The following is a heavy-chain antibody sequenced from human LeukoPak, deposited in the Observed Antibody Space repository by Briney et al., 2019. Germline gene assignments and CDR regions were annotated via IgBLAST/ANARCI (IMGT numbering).Heavy chain of an antibody. CDR3: ARHLSGRPFFDY. CDR1: GGSFSGYY. D-gene: IGHD3-10*01. V-gene: IGHV4-34*01. CDR2: INHSGST. J-gene: IGHJ4*02. Sequence: SETLSLTCAVYGGSFSGYYWSWIRQSPGKGLEWIGEINHSGSTNYNPSLKSRVTISVDTSKNQFSLKLSSVTAADTAVYYCARHLSGRPFFDYWGQGTLVTVSS.